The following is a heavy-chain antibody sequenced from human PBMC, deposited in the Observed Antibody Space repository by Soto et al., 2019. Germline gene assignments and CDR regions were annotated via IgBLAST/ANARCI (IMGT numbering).Heavy chain of an antibody. CDR1: GGSISGYY. CDR3: ARGGVAAAGSNFDY. CDR2: INHSGST. Sequence: SETLSLTCAVYGGSISGYYWSWIRQPPGKGLEWIGEINHSGSTNYNPSLKSRVTISVDTSKNQFSLKLSSVTAADTAVYYCARGGVAAAGSNFDYWGQGTLDTVSS. D-gene: IGHD6-13*01. J-gene: IGHJ4*02. V-gene: IGHV4-34*01.